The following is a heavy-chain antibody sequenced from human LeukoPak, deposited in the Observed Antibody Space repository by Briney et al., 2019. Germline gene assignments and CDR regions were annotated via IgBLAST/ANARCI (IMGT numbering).Heavy chain of an antibody. V-gene: IGHV3-49*04. D-gene: IGHD6-19*01. CDR2: IRSKACGGTT. CDR3: TRVGIAVAATGYYYMDV. Sequence: PGRSLRLSCTASGFTFGDYAMSWVRQAPGKGLEWVGFIRSKACGGTTEYAASVKGRFTISRDDSKSIAYLQMNSLKTEDTAVYYCTRVGIAVAATGYYYMDVWGKGTTVTVSS. J-gene: IGHJ6*03. CDR1: GFTFGDYA.